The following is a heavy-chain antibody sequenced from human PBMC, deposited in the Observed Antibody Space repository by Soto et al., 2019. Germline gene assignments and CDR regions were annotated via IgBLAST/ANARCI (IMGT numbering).Heavy chain of an antibody. D-gene: IGHD2-21*02. CDR3: ARSRRSTAIQDDH. V-gene: IGHV1-69*01. Sequence: QVQLVQSGAEVKKPGSSVKVSCKASGGTFSTYGISWVRQAPGQGLEWMGGVTPLVGTTNYAQKFQGRVTITADESMTTAYMEMRGLRADDTAVYFCARSRRSTAIQDDHWGQGTLVTVSS. J-gene: IGHJ4*02. CDR1: GGTFSTYG. CDR2: VTPLVGTT.